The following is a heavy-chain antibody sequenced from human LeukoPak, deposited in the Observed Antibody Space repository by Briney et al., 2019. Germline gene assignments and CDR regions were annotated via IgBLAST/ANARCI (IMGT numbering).Heavy chain of an antibody. Sequence: PGGFLRLSCAASGFTFSSYAMSWVRQAPGKGLEWVSAISGSGGSTYYADSVKVWFTISRDNSKNTLYLQMNSLRAEDTAVYYCAKASGYSGYDEGIDYWGQGTLVTVSS. J-gene: IGHJ4*02. CDR3: AKASGYSGYDEGIDY. V-gene: IGHV3-23*01. CDR1: GFTFSSYA. CDR2: ISGSGGST. D-gene: IGHD5-12*01.